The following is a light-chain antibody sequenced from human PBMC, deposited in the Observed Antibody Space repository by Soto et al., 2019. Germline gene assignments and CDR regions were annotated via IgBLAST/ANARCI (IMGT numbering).Light chain of an antibody. J-gene: IGKJ1*01. CDR2: GAS. Sequence: EMILTQSPGTLSLSPGERVTLSCRASQSVTGDQLAWYQQRPGQAPRLLIYGASNRATGIPDRFSGSGSGADLTLTISRLEPEHVAVYFCQQYGNSPPNTFGQGTKVEI. V-gene: IGKV3-20*01. CDR3: QQYGNSPPNT. CDR1: QSVTGDQ.